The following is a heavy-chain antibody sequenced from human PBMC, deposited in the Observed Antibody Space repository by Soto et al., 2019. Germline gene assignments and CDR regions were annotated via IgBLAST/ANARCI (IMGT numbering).Heavy chain of an antibody. J-gene: IGHJ4*02. CDR2: ISAYNGNT. D-gene: IGHD5-12*01. CDR3: ARSGGYDADY. Sequence: QVQLVQSGAEVKKPGASVKVSCKASGYTFNSYGISWVRQAPGQGREGMGWISAYNGNTNDAQKLQGRVTMTTDTCTSTASMELRRPRCDDTAVYYCARSGGYDADYWGQGTLVTVSS. V-gene: IGHV1-18*01. CDR1: GYTFNSYG.